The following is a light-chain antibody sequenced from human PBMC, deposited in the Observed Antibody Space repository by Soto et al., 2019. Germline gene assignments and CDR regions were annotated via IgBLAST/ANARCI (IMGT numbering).Light chain of an antibody. CDR2: AAS. CDR1: PGTSSF. J-gene: IGKJ4*01. CDR3: QQANSFPLT. Sequence: IPMNQYPSSMSESXGDRVTIYVPAWPGTSSFLAWYQQTPGIAPKLXXYAASSLQSGGPSRFSGSGSVTDFTRTISSLQPEDFATYYGQQANSFPLTFGGGTKVDIK. V-gene: IGKV1-12*01.